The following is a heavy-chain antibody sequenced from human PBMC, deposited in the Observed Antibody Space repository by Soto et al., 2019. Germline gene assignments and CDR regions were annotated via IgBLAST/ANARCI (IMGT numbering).Heavy chain of an antibody. J-gene: IGHJ4*02. D-gene: IGHD3-22*01. CDR2: IIPIFGTA. CDR3: ARGLDYYDSSGYYVGY. Sequence: SGKVSCKASGGTFSSYAISWVRQAPGQGLEWMGGIIPIFGTANYAQKFQGRVTITADESTSTAYMELSSLRSEDTAVYYCARGLDYYDSSGYYVGYWGQGTLVTVSS. V-gene: IGHV1-69*13. CDR1: GGTFSSYA.